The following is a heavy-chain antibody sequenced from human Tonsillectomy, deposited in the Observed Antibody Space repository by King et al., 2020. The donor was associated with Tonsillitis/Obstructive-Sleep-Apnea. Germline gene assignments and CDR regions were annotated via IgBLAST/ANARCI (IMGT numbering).Heavy chain of an antibody. CDR3: APIRGSNGWFHY. J-gene: IGHJ4*02. V-gene: IGHV2-5*02. CDR1: GFSLSTSGVG. CDR2: IYWDDDR. D-gene: IGHD6-19*01. Sequence: ITLKESGPTLVKPAQTLTLTCTFSGFSLSTSGVGVGWIRQPPGKALECLALIYWDDDRHYSPSLKSRASITKDTSKNQVVLTMTNMDPVDAGTYYCAPIRGSNGWFHYWGQGALVTVSS.